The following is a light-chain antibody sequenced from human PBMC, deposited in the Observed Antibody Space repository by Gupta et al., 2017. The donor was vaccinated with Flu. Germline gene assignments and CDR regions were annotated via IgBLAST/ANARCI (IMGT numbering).Light chain of an antibody. CDR2: AAS. Sequence: DIQMTQYPSSLSASVGDRVTITCRASRSISSYLNWYQQKPGKAPKLLIYAASSLQSGVPSRFSGSGSGTDFTLTISSLQPEDFATYYCQQSYSTPFTFGPGTKVDIK. J-gene: IGKJ3*01. CDR3: QQSYSTPFT. CDR1: RSISSY. V-gene: IGKV1-39*01.